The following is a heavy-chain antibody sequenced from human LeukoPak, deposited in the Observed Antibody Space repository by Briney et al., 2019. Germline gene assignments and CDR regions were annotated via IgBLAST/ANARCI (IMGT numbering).Heavy chain of an antibody. CDR3: ARDPYSGYYGDYYYYYMDV. CDR2: INHSGST. J-gene: IGHJ6*03. CDR1: GGSFSGYF. Sequence: SETLSLTCAVYGGSFSGYFWTWIRQPPGKGLEWIGEINHSGSTNYNPSLKSRVTISVDMSKNQFSLKLSSVTAADTAVYYCARDPYSGYYGDYYYYYMDVWGKGTTVTISS. D-gene: IGHD5-12*01. V-gene: IGHV4-34*01.